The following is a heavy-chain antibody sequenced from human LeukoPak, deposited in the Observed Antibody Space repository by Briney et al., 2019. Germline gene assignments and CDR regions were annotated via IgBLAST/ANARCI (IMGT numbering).Heavy chain of an antibody. Sequence: ASVKVSCKASGYTFTGYYMHWVRQAPGQGLKWMGWINPNSGGTNYAQKFQGRVTMTRDTSISTAYMELSRLRSDDTAVYYCARGGGSSLRYFDWSLRYYFDYWGQGTLVTVSS. CDR3: ARGGGSSLRYFDWSLRYYFDY. D-gene: IGHD3-9*01. J-gene: IGHJ4*02. CDR1: GYTFTGYY. CDR2: INPNSGGT. V-gene: IGHV1-2*02.